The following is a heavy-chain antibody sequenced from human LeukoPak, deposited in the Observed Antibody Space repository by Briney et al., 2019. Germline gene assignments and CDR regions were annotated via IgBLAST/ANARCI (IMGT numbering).Heavy chain of an antibody. CDR2: INSSGST. V-gene: IGHV4-34*01. J-gene: IGHJ6*01. D-gene: IGHD5-24*01. Sequence: SETLSLTCAVYGGSFSGYCWSWIRQPPGKGLEWMGRINSSGSTTYNHSLKSRVTMSVDTYKNLFSLNLRSVIAADTAVYYCVRVERDTYYTMDVGGGETTVIVS. CDR3: VRVERDTYYTMDV. CDR1: GGSFSGYC.